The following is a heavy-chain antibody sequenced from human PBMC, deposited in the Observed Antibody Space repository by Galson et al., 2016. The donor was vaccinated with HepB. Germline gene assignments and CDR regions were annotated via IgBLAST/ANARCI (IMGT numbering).Heavy chain of an antibody. Sequence: SETLSLTCSVSGGSIATSNSYWAWIRQPPGKGLEWIGSIYYSGSTHYNPSLKSRLTVSVDTSKNQFSLTLTSVTAADTGVYYWARNITPIRGGEKWFDPWGQGTLVTVSS. CDR1: GGSIATSNSY. J-gene: IGHJ5*02. CDR2: IYYSGST. V-gene: IGHV4-39*01. CDR3: ARNITPIRGGEKWFDP. D-gene: IGHD1-20*01.